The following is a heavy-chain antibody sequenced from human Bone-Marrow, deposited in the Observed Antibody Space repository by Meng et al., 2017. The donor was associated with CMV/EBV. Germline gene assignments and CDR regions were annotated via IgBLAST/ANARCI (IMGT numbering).Heavy chain of an antibody. CDR2: INPNSGGT. CDR3: ARDSSSGGNWFDP. J-gene: IGHJ5*02. Sequence: ASVKVSCKASGYTFTGYYMHWVRQAPGQGLEWMGWINPNSGGTNYAQKFQGRVTMTRDTSISTAYMELSRLRSDATAVYCGARDSSSGGNWFDPWGQGTLVTVSS. CDR1: GYTFTGYY. V-gene: IGHV1-2*02. D-gene: IGHD6-13*01.